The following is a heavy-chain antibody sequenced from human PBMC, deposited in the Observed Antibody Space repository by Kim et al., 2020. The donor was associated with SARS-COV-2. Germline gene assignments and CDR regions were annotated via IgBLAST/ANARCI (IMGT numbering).Heavy chain of an antibody. CDR1: GYTFTSYA. CDR3: ARANRVYLDY. V-gene: IGHV1-3*01. D-gene: IGHD6-13*01. J-gene: IGHJ4*02. Sequence: ASVKVSCKASGYTFTSYAMHWVRQAPGQGLEWMGWINAGMGNTKYSQKFQGRVTITRDTSASTAYMELSSLRSEDTAVYYCARANRVYLDYWGQGTLVTVSS. CDR2: INAGMGNT.